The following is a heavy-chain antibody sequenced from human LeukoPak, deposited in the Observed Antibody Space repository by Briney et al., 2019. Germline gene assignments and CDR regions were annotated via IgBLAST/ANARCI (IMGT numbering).Heavy chain of an antibody. J-gene: IGHJ4*02. V-gene: IGHV3-23*01. D-gene: IGHD3-3*01. CDR2: ISGSGGST. CDR1: GFTFSSYA. CDR3: AKNPTVFGVVIINPWD. Sequence: GGSLRLSCAASGFTFSSYAMSWVRQAPGKGLEWVSAISGSGGSTYYADSVKGRFTISRDNSKNTLHLQMNSLRAEDTAVYYCAKNPTVFGVVIINPWDWGQGTLVTVSS.